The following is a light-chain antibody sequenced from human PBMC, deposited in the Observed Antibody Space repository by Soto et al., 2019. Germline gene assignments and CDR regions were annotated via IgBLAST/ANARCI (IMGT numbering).Light chain of an antibody. J-gene: IGKJ5*01. CDR2: DAS. V-gene: IGKV3-11*01. Sequence: EIVLTQSPATLSLSPGERATLSCRASQSVSSNLAWYQQKPGQAPRLLIYDASHRITGIPARLSGSGSGTDFTLTISSLEPEDFAVYYCQQRSNWPPITFGQGTRLEIK. CDR1: QSVSSN. CDR3: QQRSNWPPIT.